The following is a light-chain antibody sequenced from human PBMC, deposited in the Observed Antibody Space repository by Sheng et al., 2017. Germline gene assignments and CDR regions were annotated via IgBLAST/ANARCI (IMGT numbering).Light chain of an antibody. Sequence: DIQMTQSPSTLSASVGDRVTITCRASQSVRSWLAWCQQKPGKAPKLLISKASTLESGVPSRFSGSGSGTEFTLTISSLQPDDFATYYCQQYNSYPWTFGQGTKVEFK. CDR2: KAS. CDR3: QQYNSYPWT. V-gene: IGKV1-5*03. CDR1: QSVRSW. J-gene: IGKJ1*01.